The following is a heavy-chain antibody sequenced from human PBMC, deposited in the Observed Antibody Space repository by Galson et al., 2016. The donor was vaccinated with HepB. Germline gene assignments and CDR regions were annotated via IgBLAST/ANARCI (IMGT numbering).Heavy chain of an antibody. D-gene: IGHD2-15*01. Sequence: SLRLSCATSGFDFENYGMNWVRQAPGKGLEWLSYISGSSSTISYADSVRGRFTISRDNAKNSLYLQMNSLRAEDTAVFYCARVVVGANGPLAHWGQGTLVTVSS. CDR2: ISGSSSTI. J-gene: IGHJ4*02. V-gene: IGHV3-48*04. CDR3: ARVVVGANGPLAH. CDR1: GFDFENYG.